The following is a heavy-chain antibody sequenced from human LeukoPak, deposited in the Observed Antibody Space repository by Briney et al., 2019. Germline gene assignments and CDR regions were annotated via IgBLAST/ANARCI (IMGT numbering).Heavy chain of an antibody. Sequence: GGSLRLSCAASGFTFSSYWMSWVRQAPGKGLEWVANIKQDGSEKYYVDSVKGRFTISRDNAKNSLYLQMNSLRAEGTAVYYCARDLYCSSTSCYPVNYYYYMDVWGKGTTVTISS. D-gene: IGHD2-2*01. CDR1: GFTFSSYW. CDR2: IKQDGSEK. J-gene: IGHJ6*03. V-gene: IGHV3-7*01. CDR3: ARDLYCSSTSCYPVNYYYYMDV.